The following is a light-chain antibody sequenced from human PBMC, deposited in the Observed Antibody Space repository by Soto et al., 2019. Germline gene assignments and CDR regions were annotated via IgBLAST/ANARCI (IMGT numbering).Light chain of an antibody. J-gene: IGKJ1*01. CDR3: LQHNNYPPT. CDR1: QTISSW. Sequence: DLQMTQSPSTLSGSVGDRVTITCRASQTISSWSAWYQQKPGKAPKLLIYKASTLKSGVPSRFSGSGSGTEFTLTISSLQPEDFATYFCLQHNNYPPTFGQGTKVDI. CDR2: KAS. V-gene: IGKV1-5*03.